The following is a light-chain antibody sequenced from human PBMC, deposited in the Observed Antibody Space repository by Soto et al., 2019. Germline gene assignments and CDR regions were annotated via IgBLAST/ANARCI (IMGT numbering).Light chain of an antibody. CDR3: MQGTYWPPRT. CDR2: KVS. CDR1: QSLLYIDGNTY. V-gene: IGKV2-30*01. Sequence: DVVMTQSPLSLPVTLGQPASISCRSSQSLLYIDGNTYLSWFQQRPGQSPRRLIYKVSKRDSGVPDRFSGSGSGTDFTLKISRVEAEDVGVYYGMQGTYWPPRTFGQGTKVEIK. J-gene: IGKJ1*01.